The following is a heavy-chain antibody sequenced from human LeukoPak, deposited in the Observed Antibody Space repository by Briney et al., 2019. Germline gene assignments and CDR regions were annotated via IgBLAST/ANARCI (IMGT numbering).Heavy chain of an antibody. D-gene: IGHD3-22*01. V-gene: IGHV3-33*01. CDR2: IWYDGSNK. J-gene: IGHJ4*02. Sequence: PGGSLRLSCAASGFTFSSYGMHWVRQAPGKGLEWVAVIWYDGSNKYYADSVKGRFTISRDNSKNTLYLQMNSLRAEDTAVYYCARGGDSSGYYLDYWGQGTLVTVSS. CDR1: GFTFSSYG. CDR3: ARGGDSSGYYLDY.